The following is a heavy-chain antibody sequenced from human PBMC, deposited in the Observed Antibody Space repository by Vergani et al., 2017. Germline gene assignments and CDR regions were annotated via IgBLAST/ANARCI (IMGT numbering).Heavy chain of an antibody. V-gene: IGHV4-39*01. CDR1: GYSVISTDYH. CDR3: ASKRGACRAAYCHSYDF. Sequence: QVQLQESGPGLVKPSETPSLTCTVSGYSVISTDYHWGWIRQPPGKGLEWIGSMDYSGSTSYNPSLESRISISFETPKNQFSLRLTSVTAADTAVYYCASKRGACRAAYCHSYDFWGPGTLVGVSS. D-gene: IGHD2-15*01. CDR2: MDYSGST. J-gene: IGHJ4*02.